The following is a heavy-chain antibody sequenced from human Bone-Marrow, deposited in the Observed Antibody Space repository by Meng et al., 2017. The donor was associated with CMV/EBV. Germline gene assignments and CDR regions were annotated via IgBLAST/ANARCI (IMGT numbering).Heavy chain of an antibody. CDR1: GYTFTGYY. CDR3: ARDYEVGYSVSPGVDY. V-gene: IGHV1-2*02. D-gene: IGHD1-26*01. Sequence: ASVKVFCNASGYTFTGYYMNWVRQAPGQGLEWMGWIKPNNGGTNYSQKFQGRVTMTRDTSISTAYMELSRLRSDDTAVYYCARDYEVGYSVSPGVDYWGQGTLVTVSS. CDR2: IKPNNGGT. J-gene: IGHJ4*01.